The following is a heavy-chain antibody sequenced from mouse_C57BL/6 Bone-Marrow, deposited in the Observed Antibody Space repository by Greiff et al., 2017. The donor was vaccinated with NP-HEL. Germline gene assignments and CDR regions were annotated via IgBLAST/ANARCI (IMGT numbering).Heavy chain of an antibody. J-gene: IGHJ2*01. D-gene: IGHD2-4*01. V-gene: IGHV1-64*01. CDR3: ARFRDYDGFDY. Sequence: QVQLQQPGAELVKPGASVKLSCKASGYTFTSYWMHWVKQRPGQGLEWIGMIHPNSGSTNYNEKFKSKATLTVDKSSSTAYMQLSSLTSEDSAVYYCARFRDYDGFDYWGQGTTLTVSS. CDR1: GYTFTSYW. CDR2: IHPNSGST.